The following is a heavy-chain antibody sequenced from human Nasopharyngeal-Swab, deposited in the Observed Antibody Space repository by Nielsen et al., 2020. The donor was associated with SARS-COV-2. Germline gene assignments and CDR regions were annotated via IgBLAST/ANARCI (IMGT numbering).Heavy chain of an antibody. V-gene: IGHV4-34*01. CDR3: ARGSLRRYCSSTSCYAPSWFDP. Sequence: REAPGKGLEWIGEINHSGSTNYNPSLKSRVTISVDTSKNQFSLKLSSVTAADTAVYYCARGSLRRYCSSTSCYAPSWFDPWGQGTLVTVSS. J-gene: IGHJ5*02. CDR2: INHSGST. D-gene: IGHD2-2*01.